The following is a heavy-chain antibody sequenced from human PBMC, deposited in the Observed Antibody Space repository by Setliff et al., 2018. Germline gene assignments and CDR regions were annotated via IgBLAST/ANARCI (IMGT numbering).Heavy chain of an antibody. CDR1: GFDYA. J-gene: IGHJ4*02. CDR3: ARFAKCGGHCWNDY. Sequence: PGGSLRLSCVVSGFDYAMSWVRQAPGKRLEWVSSISGGADKTYYADSVRGRFTISRDNSKNILYLQMNSLRPEDTAVYYCARFAKCGGHCWNDYWGQGTWVTVS. CDR2: ISGGADKT. D-gene: IGHD2-21*02. V-gene: IGHV3-23*01.